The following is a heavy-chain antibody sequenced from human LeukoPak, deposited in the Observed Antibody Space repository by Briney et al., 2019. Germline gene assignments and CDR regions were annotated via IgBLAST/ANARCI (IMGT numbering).Heavy chain of an antibody. CDR3: AREAEGATNPSQFDY. CDR2: IIPIFGTA. CDR1: GGTFSSYA. Sequence: ASVKVSCKASGGTFSSYAISWVRQAPGQXLEWMGGIIPIFGTANYAQKFQGRVTITADESTSTAYMELSSLRSEDTAVYYCAREAEGATNPSQFDYWGQGTLVTVSS. J-gene: IGHJ4*02. D-gene: IGHD1-26*01. V-gene: IGHV1-69*13.